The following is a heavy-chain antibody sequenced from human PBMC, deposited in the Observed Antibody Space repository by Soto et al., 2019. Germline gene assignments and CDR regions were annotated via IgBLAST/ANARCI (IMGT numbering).Heavy chain of an antibody. CDR3: AKGSVPAATGQEDYYYYMDV. CDR2: ISYDGSNK. D-gene: IGHD2-2*01. V-gene: IGHV3-30*18. J-gene: IGHJ6*03. CDR1: GFTFSSYG. Sequence: GGSLRLSCAASGFTFSSYGMHWVRQAPGKGLEWVAVISYDGSNKYYADSVKGRFTISRDNSKNTLYLQMNSLRAEDTAVYYCAKGSVPAATGQEDYYYYMDVWGKGTTVTVSS.